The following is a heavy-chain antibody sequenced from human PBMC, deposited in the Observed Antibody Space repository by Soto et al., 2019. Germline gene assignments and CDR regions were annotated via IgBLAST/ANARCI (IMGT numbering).Heavy chain of an antibody. CDR1: GGTFSNYA. Sequence: QVQLVQSGAEVKKPGSSVKVSCKVSGGTFSNYAIDWVRLAPGHGLEWMGGIVPIFGTTYYTQKFQGRATIIADDSTTTAYLEMSSLRPEDTAIYYGARVEAVAGLYNYHGLDVWGQGTAVTVSS. CDR2: IVPIFGTT. D-gene: IGHD6-19*01. CDR3: ARVEAVAGLYNYHGLDV. J-gene: IGHJ6*02. V-gene: IGHV1-69*12.